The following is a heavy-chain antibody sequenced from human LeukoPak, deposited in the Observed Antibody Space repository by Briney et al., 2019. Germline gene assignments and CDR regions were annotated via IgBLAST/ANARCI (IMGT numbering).Heavy chain of an antibody. D-gene: IGHD5-24*01. V-gene: IGHV4-38-2*01. J-gene: IGHJ4*02. Sequence: PSETLSLTCAVYGGSFSGYYWGWIRQPPGKGLEWIGSIYHSGSTYYNPSLKSRVTISVDTSKNQFSLKLSSVTAADTAVYYCASCRDGYNLGDLDYWGQGTLVTVSS. CDR2: IYHSGST. CDR3: ASCRDGYNLGDLDY. CDR1: GGSFSGYY.